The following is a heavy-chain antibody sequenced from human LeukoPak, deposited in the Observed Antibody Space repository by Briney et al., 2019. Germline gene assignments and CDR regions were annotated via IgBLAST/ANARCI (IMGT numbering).Heavy chain of an antibody. J-gene: IGHJ4*02. CDR1: GFTFSSYS. D-gene: IGHD3-10*01. CDR2: ISSSSSYI. V-gene: IGHV3-21*01. Sequence: GGSLRLSCAASGFTFSSYSMNWVRQAPGKGLEWVSSISSSSSYIYYADSVKGRFTISRDNAKNSPYLQMNSLRAEDTAVYYCARYNYGSGSYSDYWGQGTLVTVSS. CDR3: ARYNYGSGSYSDY.